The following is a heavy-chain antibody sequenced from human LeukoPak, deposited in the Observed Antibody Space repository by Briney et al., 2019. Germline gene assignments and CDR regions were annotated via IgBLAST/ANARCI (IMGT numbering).Heavy chain of an antibody. V-gene: IGHV3-21*01. CDR3: ARDPQYYDYVWGSYRYTGEVDY. D-gene: IGHD3-16*02. J-gene: IGHJ4*02. CDR2: ISSSSSYI. Sequence: GGSLRLSCAASGFTFSSYSMTWVRQAPGKGLEWVSSISSSSSYIYYADSVKGRFTISRDNAKNSLYLQMNSLRAEDTAVYYCARDPQYYDYVWGSYRYTGEVDYWGQGTLVTVSS. CDR1: GFTFSSYS.